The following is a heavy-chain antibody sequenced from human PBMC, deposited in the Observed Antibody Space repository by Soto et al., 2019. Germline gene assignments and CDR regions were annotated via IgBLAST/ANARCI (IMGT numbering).Heavy chain of an antibody. D-gene: IGHD2-2*01. CDR3: ASRRGRYQLLKYDVVFDY. V-gene: IGHV4-34*01. J-gene: IGHJ4*02. CDR1: GGSFSGYY. Sequence: SETLSLTCAVYGGSFSGYYWSWIRQPPGKGLEWIGEINHSGSTNYNPSLKSRVTISVDTSKNQFSLKLSSVTAADTAVYYCASRRGRYQLLKYDVVFDYWGQGTLVTVSS. CDR2: INHSGST.